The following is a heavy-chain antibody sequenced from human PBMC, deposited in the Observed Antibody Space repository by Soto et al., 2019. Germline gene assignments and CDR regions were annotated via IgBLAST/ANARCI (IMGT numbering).Heavy chain of an antibody. CDR3: ASRLTLATTTGDDFDL. J-gene: IGHJ3*01. D-gene: IGHD4-17*01. CDR2: IYYSGRT. V-gene: IGHV4-59*01. Sequence: QVQLQESGPGLVKPSEPLSLTCTVSNGSIINYYWRWIRQPPGKGLEWFGFIYYSGRTNYNPHLKARVTMTVDMSRHQLSLKLSCVTTADPAVYYCASRLTLATTTGDDFDLWGQGTMVTVFS. CDR1: NGSIINYY.